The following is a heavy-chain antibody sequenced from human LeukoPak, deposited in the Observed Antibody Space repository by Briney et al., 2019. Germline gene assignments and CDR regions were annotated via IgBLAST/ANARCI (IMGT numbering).Heavy chain of an antibody. CDR1: GGSVSSGSYY. CDR3: ARAGTSILGIDY. J-gene: IGHJ4*02. V-gene: IGHV4-61*01. D-gene: IGHD2-2*01. Sequence: SETLSLTCTVSGGSVSSGSYYWSWIRQPPGKGLEWIGYIYYSGSTNYNPSLKSRVTISVDTSKNQFSLKLSSVTAADTAVYYCARAGTSILGIDYWGPGTLVTVSS. CDR2: IYYSGST.